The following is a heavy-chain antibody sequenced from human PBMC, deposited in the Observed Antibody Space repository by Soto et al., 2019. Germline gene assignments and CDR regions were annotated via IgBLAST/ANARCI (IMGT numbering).Heavy chain of an antibody. CDR3: ARGDNWRLDL. CDR1: GDSITSSAW. V-gene: IGHV4-4*02. CDR2: IHLGGTT. Sequence: QVQLQESGPGLVKPSGTLSLTCAVSGDSITSSAWWSCVRQPPGKGLEWIAEIHLGGTTNYNPSLKSRVTISVDKSKNQFSLILNSVTAADTAIYYCARGDNWRLDLWGQGTLVTVSS. J-gene: IGHJ5*02. D-gene: IGHD1-20*01.